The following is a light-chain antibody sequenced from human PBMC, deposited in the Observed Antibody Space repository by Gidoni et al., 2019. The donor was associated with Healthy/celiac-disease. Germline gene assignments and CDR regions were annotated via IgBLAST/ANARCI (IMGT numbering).Light chain of an antibody. Sequence: EIVLTQSPGTLSLSPGERATLSCMASQSVSSSYLAWYQQTPGQAPRLRIYGASSRATGIPDRFSGSGSGTDFTLTISRLEPEDFAVYYCQQYGSSPLFGPGTKVDIK. CDR1: QSVSSSY. CDR2: GAS. J-gene: IGKJ3*01. V-gene: IGKV3-20*01. CDR3: QQYGSSPL.